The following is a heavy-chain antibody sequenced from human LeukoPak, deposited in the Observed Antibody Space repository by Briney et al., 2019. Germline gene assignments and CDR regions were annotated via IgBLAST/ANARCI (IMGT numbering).Heavy chain of an antibody. CDR1: GYRFTSYW. CDR3: ARYRTSDAFDI. V-gene: IGHV5-51*01. Sequence: KGGESLKISSKGSGYRFTSYWIGWVRQMPGKGLECMGIIYPGDSDTRYSPSFQGQVTISGDKSISTAYLQWSSLEASDTAMYYCARYRTSDAFDIWGQGTMVTVFS. J-gene: IGHJ3*02. D-gene: IGHD1-1*01. CDR2: IYPGDSDT.